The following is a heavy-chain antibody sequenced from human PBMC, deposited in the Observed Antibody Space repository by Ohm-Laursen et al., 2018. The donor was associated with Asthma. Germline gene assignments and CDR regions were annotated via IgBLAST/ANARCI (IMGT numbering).Heavy chain of an antibody. V-gene: IGHV1-18*01. CDR1: GYTFTSYG. Sequence: ASVKVSCKASGYTFTSYGISWVRQAPGQGLEWMGRISAYNGNTNYAQKLQGRVTLTTDTSTSIAYMELRSLRSDDTAVYYCARDRDSSYYYYGMDVWGQGTTVIVSS. CDR2: ISAYNGNT. CDR3: ARDRDSSYYYYGMDV. D-gene: IGHD6-13*01. J-gene: IGHJ6*02.